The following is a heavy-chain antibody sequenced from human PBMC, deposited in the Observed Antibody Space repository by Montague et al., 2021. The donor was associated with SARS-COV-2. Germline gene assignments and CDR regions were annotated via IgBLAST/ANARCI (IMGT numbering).Heavy chain of an antibody. V-gene: IGHV3-74*01. CDR2: AHSDGRST. D-gene: IGHD6-19*01. J-gene: IGHJ5*02. Sequence: SLRLSCAVSGFTFSNYWMHWVRQAPGKGLEWVSRAHSDGRSTTYADSVKGRFTISRDNAKNTLFLQINSLRGEDTAVYYCVREVGMVVARTLGRLDHWGQGTLVTVSS. CDR1: GFTFSNYW. CDR3: VREVGMVVARTLGRLDH.